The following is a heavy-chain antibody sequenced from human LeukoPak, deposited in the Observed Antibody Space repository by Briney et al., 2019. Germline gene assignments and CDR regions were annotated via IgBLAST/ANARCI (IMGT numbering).Heavy chain of an antibody. CDR1: GFNFNYAW. CDR2: IKSKTDGGTT. D-gene: IGHD3-10*01. V-gene: IGHV3-15*01. CDR3: TTGFYGSERH. J-gene: IGHJ4*02. Sequence: PGGSLRLSCAASGFNFNYAWMSWVRQAPGKGLEWVGRIKSKTDGGTTDYGAPVEGRFTISRDDSKNTVYLQMNTLKTEDTAVYFCTTGFYGSERHWGQGTLVTVSS.